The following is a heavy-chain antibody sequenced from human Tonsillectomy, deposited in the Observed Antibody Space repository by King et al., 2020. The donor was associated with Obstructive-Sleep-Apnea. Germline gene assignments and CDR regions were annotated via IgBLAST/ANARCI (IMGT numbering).Heavy chain of an antibody. J-gene: IGHJ4*02. D-gene: IGHD6-13*01. CDR2: ISSSTYI. Sequence: VQLVESGGGLVKPGGSLRLSCAASGFTFSSYSMNWVRHASGKGLEWVSSISSSTYINYADSVKGRFTISRDNAKNPLYLQMNSLRAEDTAVYYCARVYIAAAGHTLDYWGQGTLVTVSS. CDR3: ARVYIAAAGHTLDY. V-gene: IGHV3-21*01. CDR1: GFTFSSYS.